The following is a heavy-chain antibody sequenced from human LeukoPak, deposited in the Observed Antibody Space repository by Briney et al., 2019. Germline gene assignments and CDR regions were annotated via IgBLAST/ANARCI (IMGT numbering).Heavy chain of an antibody. V-gene: IGHV3-15*07. CDR3: TTDRYSLDY. D-gene: IGHD1-1*01. J-gene: IGHJ4*02. Sequence: GVSLRLSCAASGFTFRNAWMNWVRQAPGKGLEWVGHIKSKTDGGTTDYAAPVKDRFTISRDDSKNTLYLQMNSLKTEDTAVYYCTTDRYSLDYWGQGTLVTVPS. CDR1: GFTFRNAW. CDR2: IKSKTDGGTT.